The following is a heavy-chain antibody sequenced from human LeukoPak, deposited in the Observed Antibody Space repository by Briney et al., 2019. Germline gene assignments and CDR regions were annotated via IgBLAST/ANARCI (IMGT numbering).Heavy chain of an antibody. V-gene: IGHV3-7*01. Sequence: GGSLRLSCAASGFAFSNYWMSWVRQAPGKGLEWVASIKEDGRERYYVDSMRGRFTISRDNAKNSLLLQMNSLRVEDTAVYYCARKGDHYDRSGYFHYFDYWGQGTLLTVSS. CDR2: IKEDGRER. CDR3: ARKGDHYDRSGYFHYFDY. J-gene: IGHJ4*02. D-gene: IGHD3-22*01. CDR1: GFAFSNYW.